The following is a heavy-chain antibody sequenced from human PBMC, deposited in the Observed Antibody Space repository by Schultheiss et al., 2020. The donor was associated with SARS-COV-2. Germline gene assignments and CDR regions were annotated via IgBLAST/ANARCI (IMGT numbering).Heavy chain of an antibody. CDR2: IYYSGST. Sequence: SETLSLTCTVSGGSISSGSYYWTWIRQPAGKGLEWIGYIYYSGSTNYNPSLKSRVTISVDTSKNQFSLKLSSVTAADTAVYYCARGGYCSGGSCYSVFDYWGQGTLVTVSS. CDR3: ARGGYCSGGSCYSVFDY. V-gene: IGHV4-61*10. D-gene: IGHD2-15*01. CDR1: GGSISSGSYY. J-gene: IGHJ4*02.